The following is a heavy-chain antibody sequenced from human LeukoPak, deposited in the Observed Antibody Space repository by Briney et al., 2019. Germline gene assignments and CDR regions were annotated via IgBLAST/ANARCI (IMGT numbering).Heavy chain of an antibody. J-gene: IGHJ4*02. CDR2: MNPNSGNT. CDR1: GYTFTSYD. Sequence: ASVKVSCKASGYTFTSYDINWVRHATGQGLEWMGWMNPNSGNTRYAQKFQGRVTMTRNTSIGTAYMELSSLRSEDTAVYYCFTMVRRPLFDYWGQGTLVTVSS. D-gene: IGHD3-10*01. V-gene: IGHV1-8*01. CDR3: FTMVRRPLFDY.